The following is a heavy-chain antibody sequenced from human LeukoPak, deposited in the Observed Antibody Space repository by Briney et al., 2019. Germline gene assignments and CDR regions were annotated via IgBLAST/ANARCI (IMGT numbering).Heavy chain of an antibody. J-gene: IGHJ4*02. CDR2: IARKSDGGTA. D-gene: IGHD3-22*01. Sequence: KPGGSLRLSCTASGFSFSNNWMSWVRQAPGKGLEWIGRIARKSDGGTAEYAAPVEGRFTISRDDSRSTLFLQMNSLKTEDTAVYYCTTGVGFVYDGNGFGWGQGTLVTVSS. CDR1: GFSFSNNW. CDR3: TTGVGFVYDGNGFG. V-gene: IGHV3-15*04.